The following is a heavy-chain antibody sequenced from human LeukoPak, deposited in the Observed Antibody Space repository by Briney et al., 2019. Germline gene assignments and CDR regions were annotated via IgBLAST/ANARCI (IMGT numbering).Heavy chain of an antibody. Sequence: SETLSLTCTVSGGSVSSYYWYWIRQPAGKGLEWIGLIYTSGSTNYNPSLKSRVTMSVDTSKNQFSLKLSSVTAADTAVYYCARGGIGNAFDIWGQGTMVTVSS. J-gene: IGHJ3*02. V-gene: IGHV4-4*07. CDR3: ARGGIGNAFDI. CDR1: GGSVSSYY. CDR2: IYTSGST. D-gene: IGHD3-16*01.